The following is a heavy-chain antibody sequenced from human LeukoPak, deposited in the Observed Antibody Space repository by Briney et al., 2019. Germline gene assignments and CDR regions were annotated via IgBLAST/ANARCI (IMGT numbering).Heavy chain of an antibody. CDR2: INPSGGST. V-gene: IGHV1-46*01. CDR3: ARESAQHDAFDI. J-gene: IGHJ3*02. Sequence: GASVKVSCKASGGTFSSYAISWVRQAPGQGLEWMGIINPSGGSTSYAQKFQGRVTMTRDTSTSTVYMELSSLRSEDTAVYYCARESAQHDAFDIWGQGTMVTVSS. D-gene: IGHD6-25*01. CDR1: GGTFSSYA.